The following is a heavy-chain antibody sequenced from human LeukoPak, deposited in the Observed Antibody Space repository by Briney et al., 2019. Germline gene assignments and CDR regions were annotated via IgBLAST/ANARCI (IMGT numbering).Heavy chain of an antibody. J-gene: IGHJ4*02. CDR2: IYYSGST. Sequence: PSETLSLTCTVSGGSISSGDYYWSWIRQPPGKGLEWIGYIYYSGSTYYNPSLKSRVTISVDTSKNQFSLKLGSVTAADTAVYYCARVDIRGYDSPTTFDYWGQGTLVTVSS. V-gene: IGHV4-30-4*01. CDR3: ARVDIRGYDSPTTFDY. CDR1: GGSISSGDYY. D-gene: IGHD5-12*01.